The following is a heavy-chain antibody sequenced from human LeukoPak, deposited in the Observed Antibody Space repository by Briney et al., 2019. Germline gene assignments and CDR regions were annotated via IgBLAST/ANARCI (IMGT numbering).Heavy chain of an antibody. V-gene: IGHV3-7*04. CDR3: ARGYTCGY. CDR2: IKEDGSEI. CDR1: GFTFSTYW. J-gene: IGHJ4*02. D-gene: IGHD5-18*01. Sequence: GGALRLSCAASGFTFSTYWMSWVRQAPGKGLEWVANIKEDGSEINYADSVRDRFTISRDNAKNSLYLQMNSLRAEDTAVYYCARGYTCGYWGQGTLVIVSS.